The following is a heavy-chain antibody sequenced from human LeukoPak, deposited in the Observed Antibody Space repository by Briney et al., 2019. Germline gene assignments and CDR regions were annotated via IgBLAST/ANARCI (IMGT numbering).Heavy chain of an antibody. D-gene: IGHD2-2*01. CDR3: AIRIVVVPAARQYNWFDP. V-gene: IGHV4-34*01. CDR2: INHSGST. CDR1: GGSFSGYY. J-gene: IGHJ5*02. Sequence: SETLSLTCAVYGGSFSGYYWSWIRQPPGKGLEWIGEINHSGSTNYNPSLKSRVTISVDTSKNQFSLKLSSVTAADTAVYYCAIRIVVVPAARQYNWFDPWGQGTLVTASS.